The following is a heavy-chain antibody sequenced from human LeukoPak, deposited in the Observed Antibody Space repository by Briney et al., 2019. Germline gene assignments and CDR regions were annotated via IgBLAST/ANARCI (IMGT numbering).Heavy chain of an antibody. CDR3: AIFPLRGHCSSTSCSIPLFDY. Sequence: ASVKVSCKVSGYTLTELSMHWVRQAPGKGLEWMGGFDPEDGETIYAQKFQGRVTMTEDTSTDTAYMELSSLRSEDTAVYYCAIFPLRGHCSSTSCSIPLFDYWGQETLVTVSS. V-gene: IGHV1-24*01. CDR2: FDPEDGET. CDR1: GYTLTELS. D-gene: IGHD2-2*01. J-gene: IGHJ4*02.